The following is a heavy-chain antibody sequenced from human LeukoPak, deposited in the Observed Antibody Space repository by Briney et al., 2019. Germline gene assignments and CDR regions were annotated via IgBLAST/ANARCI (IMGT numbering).Heavy chain of an antibody. CDR2: ISGSGGNT. CDR1: GFTFSSYA. CDR3: ARGGYDFWSGYPMVDP. J-gene: IGHJ5*02. D-gene: IGHD3-3*01. Sequence: GGSLRLSCAASGFTFSSYAMNWVRQAPGKGLEWVSAISGSGGNTYYADSVKGRFTISRDNSKNTLYLQMNSLRAEDTAVYYCARGGYDFWSGYPMVDPWGQGTLVTVSS. V-gene: IGHV3-23*01.